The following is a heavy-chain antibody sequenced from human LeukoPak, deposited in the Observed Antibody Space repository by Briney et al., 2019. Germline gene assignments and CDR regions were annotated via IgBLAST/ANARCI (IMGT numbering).Heavy chain of an antibody. V-gene: IGHV1-18*01. CDR2: ISVYNGHT. CDR3: ARGGRWELLRPYAFDV. CDR1: GYTFTSYG. Sequence: ASVKVSCKASGYTFTSYGISWVRQAPGQGLEWLGWISVYNGHTNYAQKLQGRVTMTTDTSTTTAYMELRTLRSDDTAVYYCARGGRWELLRPYAFDVWGQGTVVTVSS. J-gene: IGHJ3*01. D-gene: IGHD1-26*01.